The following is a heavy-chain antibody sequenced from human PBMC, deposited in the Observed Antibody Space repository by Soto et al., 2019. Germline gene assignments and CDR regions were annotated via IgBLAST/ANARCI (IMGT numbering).Heavy chain of an antibody. D-gene: IGHD3-10*01. V-gene: IGHV1-3*01. CDR1: GYNFTDYA. CDR3: AVVFYYYGSGSDS. Sequence: QVQLVQSGAEVKKPGASVKVPCKASGYNFTDYALHWVRQAPGQGLEWMGWINPDNSNTKYSQKFQGRVTISSDTSANTAYMELRSLTSDDTAVYYCAVVFYYYGSGSDSWGQGTLVIASS. CDR2: INPDNSNT. J-gene: IGHJ5*02.